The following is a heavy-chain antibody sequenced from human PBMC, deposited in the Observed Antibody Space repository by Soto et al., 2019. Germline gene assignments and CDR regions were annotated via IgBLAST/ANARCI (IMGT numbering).Heavy chain of an antibody. V-gene: IGHV1-69*06. CDR2: ILPMFGAV. D-gene: IGHD3-3*01. Sequence: QMRLVQSGAEVKNSGSSVKVSCKASGGTSSNFVITWVRHVPGQGLEWLGGILPMFGAVKYAQKFQDRLTITADISTNTASMELGSLRSEDTAVYYCARPKRSGYDRGDSYYHTLDVWGHGTTVTVS. CDR3: ARPKRSGYDRGDSYYHTLDV. CDR1: GGTSSNFV. J-gene: IGHJ6*02.